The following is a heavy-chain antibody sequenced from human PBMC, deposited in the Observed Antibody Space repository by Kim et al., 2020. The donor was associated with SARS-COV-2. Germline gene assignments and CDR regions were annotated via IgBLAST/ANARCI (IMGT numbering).Heavy chain of an antibody. Sequence: GGSLRLSCAASGFTFSSYAMHWVRQAPGKGLEWVAVLAYDGTNKYYADSVKGRLTISRDNSNNTLYLQINSLRGEDTAVYYCARAHGYSSSPPDYYGMDVWGRGTRVTVSS. V-gene: IGHV3-30-3*01. J-gene: IGHJ6*02. CDR2: LAYDGTNK. CDR1: GFTFSSYA. CDR3: ARAHGYSSSPPDYYGMDV. D-gene: IGHD6-13*01.